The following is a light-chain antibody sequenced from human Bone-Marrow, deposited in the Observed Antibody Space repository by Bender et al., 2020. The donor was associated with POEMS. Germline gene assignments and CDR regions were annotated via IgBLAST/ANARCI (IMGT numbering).Light chain of an antibody. V-gene: IGLV1-44*01. Sequence: QSVLTQPPSASGTPGQRVTISCSGSSSNIGTNPVNWYQQLPGTAPKLLIYINNQRPSGVPDRFSGSKSGNTASLTISGLQTEDEALISCASYTSDDILIFGGGTRLAVL. CDR2: INN. CDR3: ASYTSDDILI. CDR1: SSNIGTNP. J-gene: IGLJ2*01.